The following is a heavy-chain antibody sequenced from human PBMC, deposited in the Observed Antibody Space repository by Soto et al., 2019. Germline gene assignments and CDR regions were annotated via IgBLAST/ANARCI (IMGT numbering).Heavy chain of an antibody. CDR1: GFTFSSYG. Sequence: GGSLRLSCAASGFTFSSYGMHWVRQAPGKGLEWVAVIWYDGSNKYYEDSVKGRFTISRDNSKNTPYLQMNSLRAEDTAVYYCARGGIHPGYGLDVWGQGTTVTVSS. CDR3: ARGGIHPGYGLDV. CDR2: IWYDGSNK. D-gene: IGHD6-13*01. V-gene: IGHV3-33*01. J-gene: IGHJ6*02.